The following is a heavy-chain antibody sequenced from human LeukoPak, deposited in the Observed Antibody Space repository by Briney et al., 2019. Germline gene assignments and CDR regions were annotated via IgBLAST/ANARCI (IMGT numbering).Heavy chain of an antibody. J-gene: IGHJ4*02. V-gene: IGHV4-59*01. D-gene: IGHD5-24*01. CDR2: IRSTGRI. CDR3: ARMATMGGNGYHFDL. CDR1: GDSISGYY. Sequence: SETLSLTCTVSGDSISGYYWNWIRQSAGKGLEHIAYIRSTGRIYYNPSLKSRGTIPIDTSKNQFSLRLTSVTAADTAVYYCARMATMGGNGYHFDLWGQGTLVTVSS.